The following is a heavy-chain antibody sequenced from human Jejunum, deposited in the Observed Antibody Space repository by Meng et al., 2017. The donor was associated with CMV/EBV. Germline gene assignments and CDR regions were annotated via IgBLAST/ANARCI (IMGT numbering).Heavy chain of an antibody. V-gene: IGHV6-1*01. J-gene: IGHJ4*02. D-gene: IGHD3-10*02. CDR2: TYYRSKYYN. Sequence: VPLQQSSPGLVKPSQTLSLTCAISGDSFSSNSAAWNWIRQSPSRGLEWLGRTYYRSKYYNDYALSVKSRITINPDTSKNQFSLQLNSVTPEDTAIYYCARDWGDVRGGFDFWGQGTLVTVSS. CDR1: GDSFSSNSAA. CDR3: ARDWGDVRGGFDF.